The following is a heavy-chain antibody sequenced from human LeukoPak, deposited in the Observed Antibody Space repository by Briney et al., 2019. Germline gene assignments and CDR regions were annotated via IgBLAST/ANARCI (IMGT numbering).Heavy chain of an antibody. CDR2: ISSSSSYI. CDR3: AGGLVVVAATTFYYYGMDV. D-gene: IGHD2-15*01. CDR1: GFTFSSYS. V-gene: IGHV3-21*01. J-gene: IGHJ6*02. Sequence: GGSLRLSCAASGFTFSSYSMNWVRQAPGKGLEWVSSISSSSSYIYYADSVKGRFTISRDNAKNSLYLQMNSLRAEDTAVYYCAGGLVVVAATTFYYYGMDVWGQGTTVTVSS.